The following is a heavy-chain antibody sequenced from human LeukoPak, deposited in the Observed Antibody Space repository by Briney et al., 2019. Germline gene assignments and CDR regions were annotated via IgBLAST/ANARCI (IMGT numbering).Heavy chain of an antibody. V-gene: IGHV3-30*18. CDR3: AKGPSWQIFDY. CDR1: GFTFSSYG. J-gene: IGHJ4*02. CDR2: ISYDGSNK. D-gene: IGHD2-2*01. Sequence: GRSLRLSCAASGFTFSSYGMHGVRQAPGKGLEWVAVISYDGSNKYYADSVKGRFTISRDNSKNTLYLQMNSLRAEDTAVYYCAKGPSWQIFDYWGQGTLVTVSS.